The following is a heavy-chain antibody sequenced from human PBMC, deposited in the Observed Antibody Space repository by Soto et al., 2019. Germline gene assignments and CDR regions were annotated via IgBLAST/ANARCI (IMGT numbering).Heavy chain of an antibody. Sequence: PWGSLRLSCAASGFSFRNYAMIWFRQSPGKGLEWISTLTGSSSNTYYADSVKGRFAISRDNSRNTLYLQMHSLTAEDTAVYYCANGRATYGLLTHDYWGQGTLVTVSS. CDR3: ANGRATYGLLTHDY. V-gene: IGHV3-23*01. CDR1: GFSFRNYA. CDR2: LTGSSSNT. J-gene: IGHJ4*02. D-gene: IGHD3-9*01.